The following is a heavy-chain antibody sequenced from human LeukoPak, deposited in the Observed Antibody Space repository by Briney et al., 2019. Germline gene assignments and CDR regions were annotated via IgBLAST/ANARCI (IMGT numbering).Heavy chain of an antibody. J-gene: IGHJ4*02. Sequence: SETLSLTCTVSGGSISSYYWSWIRQPPGKGLEWIGYIHYSGNTYYNPSLKSRVTISVDTSKYQFSLKLSSVTAADTAVYYCASGNGYYYRYFDYWGQGTLVTVSS. CDR2: IHYSGNT. D-gene: IGHD3-22*01. CDR3: ASGNGYYYRYFDY. CDR1: GGSISSYY. V-gene: IGHV4-59*06.